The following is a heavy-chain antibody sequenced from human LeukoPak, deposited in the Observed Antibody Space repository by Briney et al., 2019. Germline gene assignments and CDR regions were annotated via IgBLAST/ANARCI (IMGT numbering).Heavy chain of an antibody. V-gene: IGHV1-69-2*01. J-gene: IGHJ4*02. CDR3: ATWGPRVDYFDY. D-gene: IGHD3-10*01. CDR1: GYTFTDYY. Sequence: ASVKVSCKASGYTFTDYYMHLVQQAPGRGLEWMGLVDPEDGETIYAEKFQGRVTITADTSTDTAYMELSSLRSEDTAVYYCATWGPRVDYFDYWGQGTLVTVSS. CDR2: VDPEDGET.